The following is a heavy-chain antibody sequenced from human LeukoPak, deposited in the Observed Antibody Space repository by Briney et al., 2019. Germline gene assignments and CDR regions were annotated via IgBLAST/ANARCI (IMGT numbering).Heavy chain of an antibody. CDR2: IKEDGSEK. Sequence: GGSLRVYCAASGFTFSSYWMTWVRQAPGKGLEWVANIKEDGSEKYYVDSVKGRFTISRDNAKNSLYLQMNSLRAEDTAVYYCARDPTNHYYDSSGYYLYYGMDVWGQGTTVTVSS. V-gene: IGHV3-7*01. J-gene: IGHJ6*02. CDR1: GFTFSSYW. CDR3: ARDPTNHYYDSSGYYLYYGMDV. D-gene: IGHD3-22*01.